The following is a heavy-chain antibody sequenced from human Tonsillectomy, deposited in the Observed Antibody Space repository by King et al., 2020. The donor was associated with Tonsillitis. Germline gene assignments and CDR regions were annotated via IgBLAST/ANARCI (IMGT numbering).Heavy chain of an antibody. V-gene: IGHV1-2*02. CDR2: INPHSGAT. D-gene: IGHD6-19*01. J-gene: IGHJ4*02. Sequence: VQLVESEAEVKKPGASVKVSCTTSGYTFTDYYVHWVRQAPGQGLEWIGWINPHSGATDFALKFQGRVTMTRDTSISTAYMGLTSLRSDDTAVFYCVVAVTGTRGVGYYFDNWGQGTLVTVSS. CDR3: VVAVTGTRGVGYYFDN. CDR1: GYTFTDYY.